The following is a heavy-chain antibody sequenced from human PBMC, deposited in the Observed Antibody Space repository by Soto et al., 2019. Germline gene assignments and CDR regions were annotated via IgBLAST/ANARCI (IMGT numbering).Heavy chain of an antibody. J-gene: IGHJ6*02. CDR2: INHGGIT. D-gene: IGHD2-21*02. Sequence: QVQLQQWGAGLLKPSETLSLTCDVYGGSFGGYFWSWIRQPPGKWLEWIGEINHGGITNYNPSLKSRITISVDTSKNQFSLKLSSVTAADAAVYYCARQGAVTVMFYYHGMDVWGQGTSVTVSS. CDR3: ARQGAVTVMFYYHGMDV. V-gene: IGHV4-34*02. CDR1: GGSFGGYF.